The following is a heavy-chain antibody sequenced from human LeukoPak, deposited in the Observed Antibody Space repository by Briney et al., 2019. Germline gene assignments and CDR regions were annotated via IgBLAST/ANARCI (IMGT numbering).Heavy chain of an antibody. D-gene: IGHD6-13*01. CDR2: ISGSGGST. CDR1: GYTFSSYG. Sequence: TGGSLRLSCAASGYTFSSYGMSWDRQAPGKGLEWVSAISGSGGSTYYADSVKGRFTISRDNSKNTLYLQMNSLRAEDTAVYYCAKDFGKLVPPLWGQGTLVTVSS. V-gene: IGHV3-23*01. J-gene: IGHJ4*02. CDR3: AKDFGKLVPPL.